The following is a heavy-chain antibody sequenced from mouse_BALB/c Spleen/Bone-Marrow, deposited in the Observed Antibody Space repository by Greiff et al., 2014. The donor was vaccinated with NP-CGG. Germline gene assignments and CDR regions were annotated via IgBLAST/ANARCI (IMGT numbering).Heavy chain of an antibody. V-gene: IGHV5-12-1*01. Sequence: EVKLMESGGGLVKPGGSLKLSCAASGFAFSSYDMSWVRQTPEKRLEWVAYISSGGGSTYYPDTVKGRFTISRDNAKNTLYLQMSSLKSEDTAMYYCARHEDGYYDAMDYWGQGTPVTVSS. CDR2: ISSGGGST. CDR1: GFAFSSYD. CDR3: ARHEDGYYDAMDY. J-gene: IGHJ4*01. D-gene: IGHD2-3*01.